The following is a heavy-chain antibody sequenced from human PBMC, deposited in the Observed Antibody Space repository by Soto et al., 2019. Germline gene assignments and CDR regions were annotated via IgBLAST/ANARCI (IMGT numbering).Heavy chain of an antibody. D-gene: IGHD2-15*01. V-gene: IGHV3-30-3*01. J-gene: IGHJ6*02. CDR1: GFTFSSYA. CDR3: AREGVVVVAATLSDYYGMDF. CDR2: ISYDGSNK. Sequence: QVQLVESGGGVVQPGRSLRLSCAASGFTFSSYAMHWVRQAPGKGLEWVAVISYDGSNKYYGDSVKGRFTISRDNSKNTLYLQMNSLRAEDTAVYYCAREGVVVVAATLSDYYGMDFWGQGTTVTVSS.